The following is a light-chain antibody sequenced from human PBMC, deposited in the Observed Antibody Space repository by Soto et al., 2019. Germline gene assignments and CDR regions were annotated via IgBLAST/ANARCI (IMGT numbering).Light chain of an antibody. CDR1: QRVSSNY. CDR2: GAS. Sequence: IALTQSPGTLFLSPGERATLSCRASQRVSSNYVAWYQHKPGQAPRLLIHGASIRATGIPDRFSGSGSGTDFTLTISRLEPEDFAVYYCHQYGTLPYAFGQGTKLQIK. V-gene: IGKV3-20*01. J-gene: IGKJ2*01. CDR3: HQYGTLPYA.